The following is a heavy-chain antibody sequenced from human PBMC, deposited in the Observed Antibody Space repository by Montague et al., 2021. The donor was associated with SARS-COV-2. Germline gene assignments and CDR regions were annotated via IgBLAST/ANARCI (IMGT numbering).Heavy chain of an antibody. V-gene: IGHV3-33*08. CDR2: IWFDGSKK. J-gene: IGHJ6*02. Sequence: SLRLSCAASGFTFNNYAMHWVRQAPGKGLEWVAVIWFDGSKKYYADSVKGRFTISRDNSKNTLFLQMNSLRVEDTADYHCGRDSVTGYYNSAPFSYHYGMDVWGQGTTVTVSS. D-gene: IGHD3-9*01. CDR1: GFTFNNYA. CDR3: GRDSVTGYYNSAPFSYHYGMDV.